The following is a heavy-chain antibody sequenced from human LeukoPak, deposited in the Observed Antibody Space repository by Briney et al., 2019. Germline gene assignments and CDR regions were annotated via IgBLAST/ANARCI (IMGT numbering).Heavy chain of an antibody. CDR2: ISYDGSNK. V-gene: IGHV3-30*04. CDR1: GFTFSSYA. Sequence: PGGSLRLSCAASGFTFSSYAMHWVRQAPGKGLEWVAVISYDGSNKYYADSVKGRFTISRDNSKNTLYLQMNSLRAEDTAVYYCAKDPGNCGGDCYTFDYWGQGTLVTVSS. J-gene: IGHJ4*02. D-gene: IGHD2-21*02. CDR3: AKDPGNCGGDCYTFDY.